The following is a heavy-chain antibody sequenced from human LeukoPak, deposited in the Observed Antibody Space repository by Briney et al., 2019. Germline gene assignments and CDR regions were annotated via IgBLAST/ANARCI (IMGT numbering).Heavy chain of an antibody. CDR2: ISGTGVYT. CDR1: GFTFSSSA. Sequence: GGSLRLSCAASGFTFSSSAMSWARQAPGKGLEWVSDISGTGVYTYYADSVKGRFTISRDNSKNTLYLQMNSLRVEDTAIYYCARAAMVRGVDYFDYWGQGTLVTVSS. CDR3: ARAAMVRGVDYFDY. J-gene: IGHJ4*02. D-gene: IGHD3-10*01. V-gene: IGHV3-23*01.